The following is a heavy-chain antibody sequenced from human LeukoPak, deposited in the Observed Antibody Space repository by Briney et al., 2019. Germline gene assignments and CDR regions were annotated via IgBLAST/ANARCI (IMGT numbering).Heavy chain of an antibody. CDR3: ARLPIAAAGLYYFDY. CDR1: GYSFTSYW. J-gene: IGHJ4*02. CDR2: IYPGDSDT. V-gene: IGHV5-51*01. Sequence: GESLKISCEGSGYSFTSYWIGWARQMPGKGLEWMGIIYPGDSDTRYSPSFQGQVTISADKSISTAYLQWSSLKASDTAMYYCARLPIAAAGLYYFDYWGQGTLVTVSS. D-gene: IGHD6-13*01.